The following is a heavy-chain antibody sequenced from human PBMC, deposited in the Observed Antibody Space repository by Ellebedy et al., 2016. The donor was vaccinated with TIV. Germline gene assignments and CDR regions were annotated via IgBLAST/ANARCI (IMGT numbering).Heavy chain of an antibody. V-gene: IGHV3-7*01. J-gene: IGHJ4*02. CDR1: GFTXXSYW. CDR2: IQQDGNEK. Sequence: PGGSLRLSCAASGFTXXSYWLPWVPQPPGKGLEWVANIQQDGNEKYYVDSVKGRFTISRDNAKNSLFLQMNSLRAEDTGHDYCAVKKGGEVYWGPGTLVTVSS. CDR3: AVKKGGEVY. D-gene: IGHD2-21*01.